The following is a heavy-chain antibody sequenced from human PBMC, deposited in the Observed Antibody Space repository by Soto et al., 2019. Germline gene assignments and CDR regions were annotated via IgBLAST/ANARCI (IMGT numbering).Heavy chain of an antibody. CDR2: INAGNGNT. D-gene: IGHD3-3*01. V-gene: IGHV1-3*01. CDR1: GYTFTSYA. CDR3: ARSYNVLEHYDFWSGSALYGMDV. J-gene: IGHJ6*02. Sequence: GASVKVSCKASGYTFTSYAMHWVRQAPGQRLEWMGWINAGNGNTNYSQKLQGRVTMTTDTSTSTAYMELRSLRSDDTAVYYCARSYNVLEHYDFWSGSALYGMDVWGQGTTVTVSS.